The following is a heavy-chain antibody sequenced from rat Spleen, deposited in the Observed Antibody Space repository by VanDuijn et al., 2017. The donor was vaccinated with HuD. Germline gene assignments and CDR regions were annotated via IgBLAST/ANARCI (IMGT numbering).Heavy chain of an antibody. CDR1: GFSLSSYG. D-gene: IGHD1-1*01. CDR3: ATGGTSYYFDY. Sequence: VQLKESGPGLVQPSQTLSLTCTVSGFSLSSYGVIWVRQPPGKGLEWVASISTTGGSTYYRDSVKGRFIISRDNAKSTLYLQMDSLRSEDTATYYCATGGTSYYFDYWGQGVMVTVSS. V-gene: IGHV5-19*01. J-gene: IGHJ2*01. CDR2: ISTTGGST.